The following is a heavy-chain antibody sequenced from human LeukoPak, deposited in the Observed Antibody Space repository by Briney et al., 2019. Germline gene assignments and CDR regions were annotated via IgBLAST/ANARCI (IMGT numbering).Heavy chain of an antibody. J-gene: IGHJ4*02. CDR2: ISTGSDTR. CDR1: GFNFGDYY. CDR3: ARGIAVAATRDY. V-gene: IGHV3-11*01. Sequence: GGSLRLSCTGSGFNFGDYYLAWIRQAPGKGLEWVSHISTGSDTRYYVDSVKGRFSIYRDNARSSMFLQMSGLRVDDTAVYYCARGIAVAATRDYWGQGVLVTVSS. D-gene: IGHD6-19*01.